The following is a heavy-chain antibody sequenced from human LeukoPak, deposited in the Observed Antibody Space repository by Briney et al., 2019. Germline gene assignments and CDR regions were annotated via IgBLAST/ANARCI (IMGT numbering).Heavy chain of an antibody. Sequence: PGGSLRLSCAASGFTFSSYAMSWVRHAPGKGLERVSAVSGSGGSTYYADSVKGRFTISRDNSKNTLYLQMNSLRAAHTAVYYCAIRRDSDTTSLPMYINYWGQASLVTVSS. CDR1: GFTFSSYA. CDR3: AIRRDSDTTSLPMYINY. CDR2: VSGSGGST. D-gene: IGHD3-22*01. V-gene: IGHV3-23*01. J-gene: IGHJ4*02.